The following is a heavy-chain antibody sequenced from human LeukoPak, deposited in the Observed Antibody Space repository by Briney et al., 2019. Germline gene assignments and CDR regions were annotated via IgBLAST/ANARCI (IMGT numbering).Heavy chain of an antibody. CDR3: ARDIRGYDFWSGYDYYYGMDV. Sequence: SVKVSCKASGGTFSSYAISWVRQAPGQGLEWMGGIIPIFGTANYAQKFQGRVTITADESTSTAYMELSSLRSEDTAVYYCARDIRGYDFWSGYDYYYGMDVWGQGTTVTVSS. V-gene: IGHV1-69*13. CDR1: GGTFSSYA. CDR2: IIPIFGTA. D-gene: IGHD3-3*01. J-gene: IGHJ6*02.